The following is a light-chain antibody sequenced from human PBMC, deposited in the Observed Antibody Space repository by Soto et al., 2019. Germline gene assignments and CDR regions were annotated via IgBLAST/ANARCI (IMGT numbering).Light chain of an antibody. CDR1: QSVSRY. CDR3: QQCSDLPLFT. J-gene: IGKJ5*01. Sequence: EIVMTQSPATLSVSPGETATLSCRASQSVSRYLAWYQHKPGQAPRLLIYDASTRATGIPARFSGSGSGTEFTLTISGLQSEDFAVYFCQQCSDLPLFTFGQGTRLEIK. CDR2: DAS. V-gene: IGKV3-15*01.